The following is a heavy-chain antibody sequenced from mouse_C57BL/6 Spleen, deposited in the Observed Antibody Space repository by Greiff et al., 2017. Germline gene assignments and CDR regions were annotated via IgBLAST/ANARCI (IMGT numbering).Heavy chain of an antibody. J-gene: IGHJ2*01. D-gene: IGHD2-1*01. CDR1: GFNIKDDY. CDR3: TDYGKGY. V-gene: IGHV14-4*01. CDR2: IDPENGDT. Sequence: EVQLQESGAELVRPGASVKLSCTASGFNIKDDYMHWVKQRPEQGLEWIGWIDPENGDTEYASKFQGKATITADTSSNTAYLQRSSLTSEDTAVYYCTDYGKGYWGQGTTLTVSS.